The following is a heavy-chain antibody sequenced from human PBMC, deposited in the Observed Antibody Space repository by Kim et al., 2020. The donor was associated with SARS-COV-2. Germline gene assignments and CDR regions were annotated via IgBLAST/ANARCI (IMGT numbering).Heavy chain of an antibody. CDR3: ARDGRGVLHGTNGVCYVRYGMDV. Sequence: SETLSLTCTVSGGSVSSGSYYWSWIRQPPGKGLEWIGCIYYSGSTNYNPSLKSRVTISVDTSKNQFSLKLSSVTAADTAVYYCARDGRGVLHGTNGVCYVRYGMDVWGQGPTDTVP. V-gene: IGHV4-61*01. J-gene: IGHJ6*02. D-gene: IGHD2-8*01. CDR2: IYYSGST. CDR1: GGSVSSGSYY.